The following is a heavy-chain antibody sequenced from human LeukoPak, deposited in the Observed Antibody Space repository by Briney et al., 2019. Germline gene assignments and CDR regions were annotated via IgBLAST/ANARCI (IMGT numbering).Heavy chain of an antibody. CDR2: ISYSGTT. J-gene: IGHJ2*01. CDR1: GDSISSSSYY. D-gene: IGHD5-18*01. CDR3: ARDVGRYTYGYRPTELYWYFDL. V-gene: IGHV4-39*07. Sequence: PSETLSLTCSVSGDSISSSSYYWGWIRQPPGKGLEWVGSISYSGTTYYNPSLKSRVTISVDTSKSQFSLKVTSVTPADTAVYYCARDVGRYTYGYRPTELYWYFDLWGRGTRVTVSS.